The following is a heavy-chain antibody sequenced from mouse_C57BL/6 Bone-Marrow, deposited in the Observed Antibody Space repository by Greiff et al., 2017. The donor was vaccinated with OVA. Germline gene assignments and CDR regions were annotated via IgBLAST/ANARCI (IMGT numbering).Heavy chain of an antibody. J-gene: IGHJ4*01. CDR3: TRLIDAMDY. Sequence: EVQRVESGAGLVKPGGSLKLSCAASGFTFSSYAMSWVRQTPEKRLEWVAYISSGGDYIYYADTVKGRFTISRDNARNTMYLQMSSLKSEDTAMYYCTRLIDAMDYWGQGTSVTVSS. CDR1: GFTFSSYA. V-gene: IGHV5-9-1*02. CDR2: ISSGGDYI.